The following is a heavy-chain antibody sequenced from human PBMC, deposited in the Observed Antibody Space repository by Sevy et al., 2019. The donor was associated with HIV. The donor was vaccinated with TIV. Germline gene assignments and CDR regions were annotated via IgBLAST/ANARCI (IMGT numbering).Heavy chain of an antibody. J-gene: IGHJ4*02. CDR2: INAGNGNT. V-gene: IGHV1-3*01. Sequence: ASVKVSCKASGYTFTSYAMHWVRQAPGQRLEWMGWINAGNGNTKYSQKFQGRVTITRDTSARTAYMELSSLRSEDTAVYYCAGDRIAAAGTFRTFDYWGQGTLVTVSS. CDR1: GYTFTSYA. CDR3: AGDRIAAAGTFRTFDY. D-gene: IGHD6-13*01.